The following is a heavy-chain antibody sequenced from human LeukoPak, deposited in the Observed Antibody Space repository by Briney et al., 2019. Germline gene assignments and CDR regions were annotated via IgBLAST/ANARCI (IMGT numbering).Heavy chain of an antibody. CDR2: IYHSGST. D-gene: IGHD3-22*01. CDR3: ARDLGNYYDSSGYYQAVVWFDP. J-gene: IGHJ5*02. CDR1: GGSISSSNW. Sequence: SETLSLTCAVSGGSISSSNWWSWVRQPPGKGLEWSGEIYHSGSTNYNPSLKSRVTISVDKSKNQFSLKLSSVTAADTAVYYCARDLGNYYDSSGYYQAVVWFDPWGQGTLVTVSS. V-gene: IGHV4-4*02.